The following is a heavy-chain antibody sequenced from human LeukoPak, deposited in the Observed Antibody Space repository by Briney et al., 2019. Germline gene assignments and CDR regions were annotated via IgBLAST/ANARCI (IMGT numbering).Heavy chain of an antibody. CDR3: AKDWGSSGWYNYFDP. V-gene: IGHV3-30*18. CDR2: ISYNGNSK. J-gene: IGHJ5*02. Sequence: GTSLRLSCAVSGFTISSHGMHWVRQAPGKGLEWVAMISYNGNSKYYGGSVKGRFTISRDNSKDTLYLEMDSLRTEDTAVYYCAKDWGSSGWYNYFDPWGQGTLVTVSS. CDR1: GFTISSHG. D-gene: IGHD6-19*01.